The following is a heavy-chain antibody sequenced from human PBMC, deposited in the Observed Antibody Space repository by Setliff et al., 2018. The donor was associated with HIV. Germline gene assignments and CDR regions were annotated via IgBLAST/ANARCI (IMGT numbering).Heavy chain of an antibody. J-gene: IGHJ4*02. CDR1: GYTFTNYG. CDR3: ARFGDYDDSSGYTTDY. CDR2: ISAYNGNT. V-gene: IGHV1-18*01. D-gene: IGHD3-22*01. Sequence: ASVKVSCKASGYTFTNYGISWVRQAPGQGLEWMGWISAYNGNTNYAQKLQGRVTLTTDTSTSTAYMELRSLRSDDTAVYYCARFGDYDDSSGYTTDYWGQGTLVTVSS.